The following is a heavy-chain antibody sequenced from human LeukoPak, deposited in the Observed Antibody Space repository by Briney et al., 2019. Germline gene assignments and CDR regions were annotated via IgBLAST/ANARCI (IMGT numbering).Heavy chain of an antibody. D-gene: IGHD2-21*02. CDR2: ISYDGSNK. J-gene: IGHJ4*02. Sequence: GGSLRLSCAASGFTFSSYGMHWVRQAPGKGLEWVAVISYDGSNKYYADSVKGRFTISRDNSKNTLYLQMNSLRAEDTAVYYCASFLAYCGGDCYSDFDYWGQGTLVTVSS. CDR3: ASFLAYCGGDCYSDFDY. CDR1: GFTFSSYG. V-gene: IGHV3-30*03.